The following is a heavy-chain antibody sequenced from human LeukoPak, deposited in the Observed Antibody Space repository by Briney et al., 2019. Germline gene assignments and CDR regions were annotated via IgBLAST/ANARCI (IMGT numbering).Heavy chain of an antibody. Sequence: GRSLRLSRGASGFTFSSSGTHCARHDPGKGLEWVTNIKQEGTEKTYVDSVKGRFTISRDNAKNPLYLQMKRLRAQLTTVYYCSRVSPNTVTTLQYFDYWGQGTLVTVSS. J-gene: IGHJ4*02. V-gene: IGHV3-7*01. D-gene: IGHD4-17*01. CDR2: IKQEGTEK. CDR1: GFTFSSSG. CDR3: SRVSPNTVTTLQYFDY.